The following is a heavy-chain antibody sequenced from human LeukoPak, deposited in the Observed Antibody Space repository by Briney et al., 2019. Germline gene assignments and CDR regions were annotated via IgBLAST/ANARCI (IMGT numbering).Heavy chain of an antibody. CDR3: ARDFRAVAESYYYYYMDV. J-gene: IGHJ6*03. CDR2: ISGSGGST. Sequence: GGSLRLSCAASGFTFSSYAMSWVRQAPGKGLEWVSAISGSGGSTYYADSVKGRFTISRDNSKNTLYLQMISLGAEDTAVYYCARDFRAVAESYYYYYMDVWGKGTTVTVSS. V-gene: IGHV3-23*01. CDR1: GFTFSSYA. D-gene: IGHD6-19*01.